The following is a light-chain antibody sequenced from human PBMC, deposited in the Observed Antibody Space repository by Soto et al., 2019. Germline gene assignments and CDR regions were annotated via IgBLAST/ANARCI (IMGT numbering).Light chain of an antibody. CDR3: QQYNSYSS. J-gene: IGKJ1*01. CDR1: QSISGW. V-gene: IGKV1-5*01. Sequence: DIQMTQSPSTLSASVGDRVTITCRASQSISGWLAWYQQKPGKAPKLLIYDSSTLESGAPSRFSGSGSGTEFTLTISSLQPDDFATYYCQQYNSYSSFGQGTKVEI. CDR2: DSS.